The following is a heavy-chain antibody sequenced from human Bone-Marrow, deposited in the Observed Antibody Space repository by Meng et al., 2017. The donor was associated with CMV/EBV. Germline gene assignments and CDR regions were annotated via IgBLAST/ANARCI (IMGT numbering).Heavy chain of an antibody. CDR2: ITISSTNI. V-gene: IGHV3-21*01. J-gene: IGHJ6*02. Sequence: GGSLRLSCAASGFTFRTYNMKWVRQAPGKGLEWVSSITISSTNIYYADSVKGRFTVSRDNAKNSLYLQMNSLRAEDTAVYYCARDQSFPVVVPTTILYYDGMDVWGQGTTVTFSS. CDR3: ARDQSFPVVVPTTILYYDGMDV. D-gene: IGHD2-2*01. CDR1: GFTFRTYN.